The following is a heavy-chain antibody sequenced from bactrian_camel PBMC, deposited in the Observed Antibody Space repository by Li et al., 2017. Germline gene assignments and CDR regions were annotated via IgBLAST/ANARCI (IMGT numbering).Heavy chain of an antibody. D-gene: IGHD4*01. CDR1: QIGSSYC. CDR3: AAQKATIGSVYDGQCEYDD. CDR2: CNSAGVT. V-gene: IGHV3S26*01. Sequence: VQLVESGGGSVQAGGSLRLSCAASQIGSSYCMTWFRQVPGKGREGVANCNSAGVTVYSDSVKGRFTISKDNAKNTLYLQMNSLKPEDTAMYYCAAQKATIGSVYDGQCEYDDWGQGTQVTVS. J-gene: IGHJ4*01.